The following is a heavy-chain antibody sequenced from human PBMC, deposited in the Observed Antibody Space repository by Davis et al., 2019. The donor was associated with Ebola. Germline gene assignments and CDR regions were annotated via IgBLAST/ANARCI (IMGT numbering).Heavy chain of an antibody. CDR2: INSDGSST. CDR3: ARADIVVVPAAKDWRRDYYYMDV. CDR1: GFTFSSYW. J-gene: IGHJ6*03. D-gene: IGHD2-2*01. V-gene: IGHV3-74*01. Sequence: GSLKISCAASGFTFSSYWMHWVRQAPGKGLVWVSRINSDGSSTSYADSVKGRFTISRDNAKNTLYLQMNSLRDEDTAVYYCARADIVVVPAAKDWRRDYYYMDVWGKGTTVTVSS.